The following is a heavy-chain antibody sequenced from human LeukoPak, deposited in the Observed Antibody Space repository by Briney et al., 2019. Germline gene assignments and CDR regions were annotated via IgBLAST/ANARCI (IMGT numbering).Heavy chain of an antibody. J-gene: IGHJ4*02. Sequence: ASVKVSCKASGYSFTSYGISWVRQAPGQGLEWMGWINPNSGGTNYAQKFQGRVTMTRDTSISTAYMELSRLRSDDTAVYYCAKPAIDYYDSSGYYSSYFFHYWGQGTLVTVSS. CDR1: GYSFTSYG. D-gene: IGHD3-22*01. CDR2: INPNSGGT. CDR3: AKPAIDYYDSSGYYSSYFFHY. V-gene: IGHV1-2*02.